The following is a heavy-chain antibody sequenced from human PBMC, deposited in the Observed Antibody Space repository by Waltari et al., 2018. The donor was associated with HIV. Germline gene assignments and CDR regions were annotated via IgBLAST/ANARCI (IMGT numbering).Heavy chain of an antibody. V-gene: IGHV4-31*03. D-gene: IGHD6-19*01. Sequence: QVQLQESGPGLVKPSQTLSLTCTVSGGPISSGGYYWSWIRQHPGKGLEWIGYIYYSGSTYYNPSLKSRFTISVDTSKNQFSLKLSSVTAADTAVYYCARPIGPTGYSSGWVPPLGYWGQGTLVTVSS. CDR2: IYYSGST. J-gene: IGHJ4*02. CDR1: GGPISSGGYY. CDR3: ARPIGPTGYSSGWVPPLGY.